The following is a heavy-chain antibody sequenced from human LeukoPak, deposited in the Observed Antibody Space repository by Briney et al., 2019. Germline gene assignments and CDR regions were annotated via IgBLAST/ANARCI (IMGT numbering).Heavy chain of an antibody. CDR1: GYTFTSYY. CDR2: INPSGGST. CDR3: ARDWVSSSNFDY. J-gene: IGHJ4*02. D-gene: IGHD5/OR15-5a*01. Sequence: ASVKVSCKASGYTFTSYYMHWVRQAPGQGLEWMGIINPSGGSTSYAQKFQGRVTMTRDTSISTAYMELSRLRSDDTAVYYCARDWVSSSNFDYWGQGTLVTVSS. V-gene: IGHV1-46*01.